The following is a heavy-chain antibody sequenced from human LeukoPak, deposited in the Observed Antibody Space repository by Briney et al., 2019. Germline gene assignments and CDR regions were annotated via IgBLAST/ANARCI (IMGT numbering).Heavy chain of an antibody. J-gene: IGHJ4*02. Sequence: KPGGSLRLSCAASGFTFSSYSMNWVRQAPGKGLEWVSSISTSSSYIYYADLVKGRFTISRDNAKNSLYLQTNSLRAEDTAVYYCARDGNEFRSSYYCDYWGQGTVVTVSS. V-gene: IGHV3-21*01. CDR2: ISTSSSYI. D-gene: IGHD6-6*01. CDR3: ARDGNEFRSSYYCDY. CDR1: GFTFSSYS.